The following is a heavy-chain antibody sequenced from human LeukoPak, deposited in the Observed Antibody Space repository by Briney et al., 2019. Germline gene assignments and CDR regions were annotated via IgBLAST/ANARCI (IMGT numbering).Heavy chain of an antibody. V-gene: IGHV3-21*01. CDR3: ARRGGECYAFDY. J-gene: IGHJ4*02. D-gene: IGHD2-21*01. Sequence: GGSLRLSCAASGFTFSSYSMNWVRQAPGKGLEWVSSISSSSSYIYYADSVKGRFTISRDNAKNSLYLQMNSLRAEDTAVYYCARRGGECYAFDYWGQGTLVTVSS. CDR1: GFTFSSYS. CDR2: ISSSSSYI.